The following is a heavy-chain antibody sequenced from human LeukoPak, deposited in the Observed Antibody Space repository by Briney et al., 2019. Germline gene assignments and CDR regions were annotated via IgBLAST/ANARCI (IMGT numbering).Heavy chain of an antibody. CDR2: ISGSGGST. J-gene: IGHJ4*02. Sequence: PGGSLRLSCAASGFTFSSYAMSWVRQAPGKGREGVSAISGSGGSTYYADSVKGRFTISRDNSKNTLYLQMNSLRAEDTAVYYCAKPNPELTIQFDYWGQGTLVTVSS. CDR1: GFTFSSYA. V-gene: IGHV3-23*01. D-gene: IGHD5-18*01. CDR3: AKPNPELTIQFDY.